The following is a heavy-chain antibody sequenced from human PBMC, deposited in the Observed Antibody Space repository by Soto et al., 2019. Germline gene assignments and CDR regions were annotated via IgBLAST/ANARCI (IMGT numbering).Heavy chain of an antibody. CDR2: IYYSGST. J-gene: IGHJ5*02. V-gene: IGHV4-61*01. Sequence: KTSETLSLTCTVSGGSVSSGSYYWSWIRQPPGKGLEWIGYIYYSGSTNYNPSLKSRVTISVDTSKNQFSLKLSSVTAADTAVYYCARDSCSSTSCYSAVNESEMPDNWFDPWGQGTLVTVSS. CDR1: GGSVSSGSYY. CDR3: ARDSCSSTSCYSAVNESEMPDNWFDP. D-gene: IGHD2-2*01.